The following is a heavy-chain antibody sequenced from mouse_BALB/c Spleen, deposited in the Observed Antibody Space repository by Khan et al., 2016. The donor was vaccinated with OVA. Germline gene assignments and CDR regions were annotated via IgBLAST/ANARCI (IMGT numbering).Heavy chain of an antibody. J-gene: IGHJ2*01. Sequence: QVQLKESGAELARPGASVKLSCKASGYNFTSYTMHWVKQRPGQGLEWIGYINPSSGYTKYNQKFKDKATLTADKSSSTAYMQLSSLTSEDSAVYYCARTHERWGQGTTLTVSS. V-gene: IGHV1-4*01. CDR2: INPSSGYT. CDR3: ARTHER. CDR1: GYNFTSYT.